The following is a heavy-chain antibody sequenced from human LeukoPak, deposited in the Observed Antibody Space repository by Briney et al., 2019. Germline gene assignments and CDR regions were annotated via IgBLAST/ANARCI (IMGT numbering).Heavy chain of an antibody. CDR2: ISGSGGST. J-gene: IGHJ4*02. CDR3: AKGEGGYPDLFDY. CDR1: RFTFSSYA. D-gene: IGHD3-22*01. V-gene: IGHV3-23*01. Sequence: GGSLRLSCAASRFTFSSYAMSWVRQAPGKGLEWVSAISGSGGSTYYADSVKGRFTISRDNSKNTLYLQMNSLRAEDTAVYYCAKGEGGYPDLFDYWGQGTLVTVSS.